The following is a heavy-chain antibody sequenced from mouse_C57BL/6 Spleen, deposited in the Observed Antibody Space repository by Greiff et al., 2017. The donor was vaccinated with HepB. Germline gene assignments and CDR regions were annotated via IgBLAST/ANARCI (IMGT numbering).Heavy chain of an antibody. Sequence: DVKLVESEGGLVQPGSSMKLSCTASGFTFSDYYMAWVRQVPEKGLEWVANINYDGSSTYYLDSLKSRFIISRDNAKNILYLQMSSLKSEDTATYYCARGLSWFAYWGQGTLVTVSA. CDR3: ARGLSWFAY. J-gene: IGHJ3*01. CDR2: INYDGSST. CDR1: GFTFSDYY. V-gene: IGHV5-16*01.